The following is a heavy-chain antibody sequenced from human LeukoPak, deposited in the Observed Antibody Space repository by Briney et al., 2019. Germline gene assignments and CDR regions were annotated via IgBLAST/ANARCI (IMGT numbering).Heavy chain of an antibody. V-gene: IGHV4-34*01. CDR1: GGSFSGYY. CDR2: INHSGST. CDR3: ARVLYYYYYMDV. Sequence: SETLSLTCAVYGGSFSGYYWSWIRQPPGQGLEWIGEINHSGSTNYNPSLKSRVTISVDTSKNQFSLKLSSVTAADTAVYYCARVLYYYYYMDVWGKGTTVTVSS. J-gene: IGHJ6*03.